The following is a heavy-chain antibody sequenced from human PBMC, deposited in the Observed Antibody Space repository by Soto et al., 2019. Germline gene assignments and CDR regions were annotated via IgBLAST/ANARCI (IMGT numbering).Heavy chain of an antibody. V-gene: IGHV3-33*01. CDR1: EFTFSSFG. Sequence: QVQLVESGGGVVQPGRSLRLSCVASEFTFSSFGMHWVRQAPGKGLEWVAVIWSDGSNKYYADSLKGRFTISRDNSKNKLYLQMNSLRAEDTAVYYGARDGSIYTSTWYVYYWGQGTLVTVSS. CDR3: ARDGSIYTSTWYVYY. CDR2: IWSDGSNK. J-gene: IGHJ4*02. D-gene: IGHD6-13*01.